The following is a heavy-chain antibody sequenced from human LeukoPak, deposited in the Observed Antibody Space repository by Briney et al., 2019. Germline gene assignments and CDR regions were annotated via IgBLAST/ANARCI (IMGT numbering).Heavy chain of an antibody. CDR1: GFTFSSYW. D-gene: IGHD2-2*01. CDR2: INSDGSST. V-gene: IGHV3-74*01. J-gene: IGHJ3*02. CDR3: ARDPRYQLLGDAFDI. Sequence: GGSLRLSCAASGFTFSSYWMHWVRQAPGKGLVWVSRINSDGSSTSYADSVKGRFTISRDNAKTTLYLQMNSLSSEDTAVYYCARDPRYQLLGDAFDIWGQGTMVTVSS.